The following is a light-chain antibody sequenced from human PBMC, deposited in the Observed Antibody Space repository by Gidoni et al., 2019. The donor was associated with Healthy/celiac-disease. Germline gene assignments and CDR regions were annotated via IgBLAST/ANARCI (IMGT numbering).Light chain of an antibody. CDR1: QSIRSW. CDR2: DAS. J-gene: IGKJ1*01. Sequence: DIQMTQSPSTLSASVGDRVTLTCRASQSIRSWLAWYRQKPGKATKLLIYDASTLESGVPSRFSGSGSGTEFTLTISSLQPDDFATYYCQQYNSYSWMFGQGTKVEIK. V-gene: IGKV1-5*01. CDR3: QQYNSYSWM.